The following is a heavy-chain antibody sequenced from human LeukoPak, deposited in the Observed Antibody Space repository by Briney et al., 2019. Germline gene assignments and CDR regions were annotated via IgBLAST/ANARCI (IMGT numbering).Heavy chain of an antibody. V-gene: IGHV4-59*01. CDR3: ARDLRYSSDWDSVHAFAI. CDR1: GASISSYY. Sequence: PSETLSLTCTVSGASISSYYWSWIRQPPGKTLEWIGYIYYTGSTNYNPSLKSRVTISVDTSKNQFSLKLSSVTAADTAVYSCARDLRYSSDWDSVHAFAIWGQGTMVTVSS. J-gene: IGHJ3*02. CDR2: IYYTGST. D-gene: IGHD6-25*01.